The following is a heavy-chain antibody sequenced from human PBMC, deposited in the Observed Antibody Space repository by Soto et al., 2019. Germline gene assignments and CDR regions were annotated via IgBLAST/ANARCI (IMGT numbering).Heavy chain of an antibody. V-gene: IGHV3-23*01. D-gene: IGHD4-17*01. CDR1: GFTLSSYV. Sequence: EVQLLESGGGLVQPGGSLRLSCAASGFTLSSYVMSWVRQAPGKGLEWVSAISGSGGSTYYADSVKGRFTISRDNSKNTLYLQMNSLRAEDTAVYYCARPTTVIYFDYWGHGTLVTVSS. CDR3: ARPTTVIYFDY. CDR2: ISGSGGST. J-gene: IGHJ4*01.